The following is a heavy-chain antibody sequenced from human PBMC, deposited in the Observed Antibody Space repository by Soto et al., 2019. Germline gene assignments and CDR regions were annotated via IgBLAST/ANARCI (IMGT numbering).Heavy chain of an antibody. CDR1: GGSIRSYY. J-gene: IGHJ4*02. CDR3: ARGRGDSRGTNFDF. V-gene: IGHV4-59*01. CDR2: IDYSGST. D-gene: IGHD3-22*01. Sequence: SETLSLTCTVSGGSIRSYYWTLIRQPPGKGLEWIGYIDYSGSTTYSPSLNTRVTLSVDTSKNQFSLKLRSVTAADTAVYFCARGRGDSRGTNFDFWGQGILVTVSS.